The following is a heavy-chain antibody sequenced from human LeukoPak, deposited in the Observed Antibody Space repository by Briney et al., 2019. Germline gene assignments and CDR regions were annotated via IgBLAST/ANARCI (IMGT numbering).Heavy chain of an antibody. J-gene: IGHJ4*02. V-gene: IGHV3-64D*06. D-gene: IGHD3-3*01. CDR1: GFTFSTCA. Sequence: GGSLRLSCSASGFTFSTCAMHWVRQAPGKGLEYVSAINKNGDSTFYTDSVKGRFIISRDNSKNTLYLQMSSLRPEDTAVYYCLKRWGRNLEDYWGQGTLVTVS. CDR3: LKRWGRNLEDY. CDR2: INKNGDST.